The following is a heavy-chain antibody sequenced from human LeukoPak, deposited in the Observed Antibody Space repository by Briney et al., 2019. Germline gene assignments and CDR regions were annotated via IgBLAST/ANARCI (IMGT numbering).Heavy chain of an antibody. CDR3: ARATNGGLNWFDP. J-gene: IGHJ5*02. D-gene: IGHD2-8*01. Sequence: PSETLSLTCAVSGGCFSGYYWSWVRQAPGKGLEWVANIKQDGSEKYYVDSVRGRFTITRDNAKNSLYLQMNNLRVEDTAVYYCARATNGGLNWFDPWGQGTLVTVSS. V-gene: IGHV3-7*01. CDR1: GGCFSGYY. CDR2: IKQDGSEK.